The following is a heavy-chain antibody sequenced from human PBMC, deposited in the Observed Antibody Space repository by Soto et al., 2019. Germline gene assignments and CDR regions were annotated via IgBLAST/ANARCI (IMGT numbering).Heavy chain of an antibody. CDR3: ARVFAPTRHLWFGELLGYVGNCYYMDV. D-gene: IGHD3-10*01. Sequence: QVQLVQSGAEVKKPGASVKVSCKASGYTFTSYGISWVRQAPGQGLEWMGWISAYNGNTNYAQKLQGGVTMATDTPTRSAYMERRRLRADDTAVYYCARVFAPTRHLWFGELLGYVGNCYYMDVWGKGTTVTAAS. CDR2: ISAYNGNT. V-gene: IGHV1-18*01. J-gene: IGHJ6*03. CDR1: GYTFTSYG.